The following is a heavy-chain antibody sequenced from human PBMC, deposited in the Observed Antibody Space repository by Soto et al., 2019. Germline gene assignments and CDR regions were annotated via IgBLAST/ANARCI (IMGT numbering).Heavy chain of an antibody. V-gene: IGHV1-18*01. CDR2: SSAYNGNT. CDR1: GYTFTSYF. J-gene: IGHJ4*02. CDR3: ASDLPPQAY. Sequence: QVQLVQSGAEVKKPGASVKVSCKASGYTFTSYFISWVRQAPGQGLEWMGWSSAYNGNTNYAQKLQARVTTTTDPSTSPAYMQLRRLRSDDTALSSCASDLPPQAYWGQGTLVTVSS.